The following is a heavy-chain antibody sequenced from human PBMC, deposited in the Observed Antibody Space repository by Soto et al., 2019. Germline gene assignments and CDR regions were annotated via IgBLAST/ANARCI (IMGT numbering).Heavy chain of an antibody. V-gene: IGHV2-5*01. Sequence: QITLKESGPTLVKPTQTLTLTCTFSAFSLSTSGVGVGWIRQPPGKALEWLPLIYWNDDKRYSPSLKSRLTISKDAAKNQVVLTLTNMDPVDTATYYCSHRRAGLYAVWGQRALVTVSS. CDR2: IYWNDDK. D-gene: IGHD2-2*02. J-gene: IGHJ4*02. CDR1: AFSLSTSGVG. CDR3: SHRRAGLYAV.